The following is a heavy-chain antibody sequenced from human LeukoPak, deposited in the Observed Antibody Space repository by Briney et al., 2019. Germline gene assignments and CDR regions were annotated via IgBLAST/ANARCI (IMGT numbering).Heavy chain of an antibody. Sequence: GGSLRLFCAASGFTFSSYEMNWVRQAPGKGLEWVSYISSSGSTIYYADSVKGRFTISRDNAKNSLYLQMNSLRAEDTAVYYCARADGGNGIDYWGQGTLVTVSS. CDR2: ISSSGSTI. CDR3: ARADGGNGIDY. D-gene: IGHD4-23*01. CDR1: GFTFSSYE. J-gene: IGHJ4*02. V-gene: IGHV3-48*03.